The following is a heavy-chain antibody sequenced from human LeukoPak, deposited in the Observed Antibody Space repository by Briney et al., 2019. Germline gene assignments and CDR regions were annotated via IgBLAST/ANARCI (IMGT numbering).Heavy chain of an antibody. Sequence: PSETLSLTCTVSGFSISSGFYWGWIRQPPGKGLEWIGTIHGGGSTNYNPSLKSRVTISVDTSKNQFSLKLSSVTAADTAVYYCARDRYYYDSSGYRVFDYWGQGTLVTVSS. J-gene: IGHJ4*02. CDR1: GFSISSGFY. CDR2: IHGGGST. CDR3: ARDRYYYDSSGYRVFDY. D-gene: IGHD3-22*01. V-gene: IGHV4-38-2*02.